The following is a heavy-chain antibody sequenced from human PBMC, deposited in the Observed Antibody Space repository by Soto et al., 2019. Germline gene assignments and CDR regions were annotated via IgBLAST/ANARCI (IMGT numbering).Heavy chain of an antibody. CDR3: AKDRAFTIFGVVIIRDDAFDI. CDR2: ISGSGGST. J-gene: IGHJ3*02. Sequence: EVQLLESGGGLVQPGGSLRLSCAASGFTFSSYAMSWVRQAPGKGLEWVSGISGSGGSTYYIESVKGRFTISRDNSNNTLHLQMNSLRAEDTAVYYCAKDRAFTIFGVVIIRDDAFDIWGQGTMVTVSS. D-gene: IGHD3-3*01. CDR1: GFTFSSYA. V-gene: IGHV3-23*01.